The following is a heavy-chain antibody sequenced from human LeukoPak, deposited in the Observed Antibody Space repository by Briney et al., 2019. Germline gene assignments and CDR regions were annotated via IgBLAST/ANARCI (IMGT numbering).Heavy chain of an antibody. D-gene: IGHD3-9*01. CDR3: ARSFRYFDWLPIDY. Sequence: GGSLRLSCAASGFTFSSYSMNWVRQAPGKGLEWVSYISSSSSTIYYADSVEGRFTISRDNAKNSLYLQMNSLRAEDTAVYYCARSFRYFDWLPIDYWGQGTLVTVSS. CDR1: GFTFSSYS. J-gene: IGHJ4*02. CDR2: ISSSSSTI. V-gene: IGHV3-48*01.